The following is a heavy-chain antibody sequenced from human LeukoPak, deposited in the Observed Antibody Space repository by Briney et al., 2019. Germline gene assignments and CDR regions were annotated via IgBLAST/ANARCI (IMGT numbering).Heavy chain of an antibody. CDR1: GFTFSSYS. D-gene: IGHD3-3*01. CDR3: AAWGDFWSGYLDY. V-gene: IGHV3-48*01. J-gene: IGHJ4*02. Sequence: GGSLRLSCAASGFTFSSYSMNWVRQAPGKGLEWVSYISSSSSSTIYYADSVKGRFTISRDNAKNSLYLQMNSLRAEDTAVYYCAAWGDFWSGYLDYWGQGTLVTVSS. CDR2: ISSSSSSTI.